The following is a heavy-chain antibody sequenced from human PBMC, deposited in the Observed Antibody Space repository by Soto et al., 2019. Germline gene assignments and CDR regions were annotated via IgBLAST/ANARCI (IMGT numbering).Heavy chain of an antibody. CDR2: ISASGGST. CDR3: ATWSSNWAYYFDY. J-gene: IGHJ4*02. V-gene: IGHV3-23*01. D-gene: IGHD6-13*01. Sequence: EVQLLESGGGLVQPGGSLRLSCAASGFTFSSYAMSWVRQAPGKGLEWVSGISASGGSTHYADSVKGRFTITRDNSKNPRCLQMNSRRTDDTAVYYCATWSSNWAYYFDYWGQGTLVTVSS. CDR1: GFTFSSYA.